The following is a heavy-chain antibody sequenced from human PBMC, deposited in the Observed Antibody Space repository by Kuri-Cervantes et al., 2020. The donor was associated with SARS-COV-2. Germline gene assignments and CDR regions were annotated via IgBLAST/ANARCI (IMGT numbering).Heavy chain of an antibody. J-gene: IGHJ4*02. CDR2: ISGGST. CDR3: ARDLSLQEEWLLEGGNFDY. CDR1: GFTVSSNE. Sequence: GESLKISCAASGFTVSSNEMSWVRQAPGKGLEWVSSISGGSTYYADSRKGRFTISRDNSKNTLHLQMNSLRAEDTAVYYCARDLSLQEEWLLEGGNFDYWGQGTLVTVSS. V-gene: IGHV3-38-3*01. D-gene: IGHD3-3*01.